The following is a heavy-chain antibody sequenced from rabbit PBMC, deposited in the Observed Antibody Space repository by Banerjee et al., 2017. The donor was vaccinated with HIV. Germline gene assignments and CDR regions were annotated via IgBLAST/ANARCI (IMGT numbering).Heavy chain of an antibody. J-gene: IGHJ4*01. Sequence: QSLEESGGDLVKPGASLTLTCTASGFSLSGNYYMCWVRQAPGKGLEWIACIYAGSSGSTYYASWAKGRFTISKTSSTTVTLQMTSLTAADTATYFCARSAGYGYVTGIYYFNLWGQGTLVTVS. CDR2: IYAGSSGST. CDR3: ARSAGYGYVTGIYYFNL. V-gene: IGHV1S40*01. CDR1: GFSLSGNYY. D-gene: IGHD6-1*01.